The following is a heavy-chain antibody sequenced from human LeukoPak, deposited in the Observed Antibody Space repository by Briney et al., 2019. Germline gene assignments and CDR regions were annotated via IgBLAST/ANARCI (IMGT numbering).Heavy chain of an antibody. D-gene: IGHD3-3*01. CDR2: ISSSSSYV. J-gene: IGHJ5*02. CDR1: GFTFSSYS. V-gene: IGHV3-21*01. CDR3: ARDLGYDFWSGSAHWFDP. Sequence: GGSLRLSCAASGFTFSSYSMNWVRQAPGKGLEWVSSISSSSSYVYYADSVKGRFTISRDNAKNTLYLQMNSLRAEDTAVYYCARDLGYDFWSGSAHWFDPWGQATLVTVSS.